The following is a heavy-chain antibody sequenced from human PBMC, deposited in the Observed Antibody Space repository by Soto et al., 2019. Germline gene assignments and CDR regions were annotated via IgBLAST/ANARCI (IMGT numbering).Heavy chain of an antibody. CDR2: INAGNGNT. Sequence: QVQLVQSGGEEKKPGASVKVSCKASGYTFTSYAMHWVRQAPGQRLEWMGWINAGNGNTKYSQKFQGRVTITRDTSASIAYMELSSLRSEDTAVYYCARSIVVVTALDYWGQGTLVTVSS. D-gene: IGHD2-21*02. V-gene: IGHV1-3*05. CDR3: ARSIVVVTALDY. CDR1: GYTFTSYA. J-gene: IGHJ4*02.